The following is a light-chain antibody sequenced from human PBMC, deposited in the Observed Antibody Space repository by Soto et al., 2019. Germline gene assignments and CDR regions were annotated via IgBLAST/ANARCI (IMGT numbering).Light chain of an antibody. CDR3: CSYAGSSTLV. Sequence: QCALTQPASVSGSPGQSITISCTGTSSDVGSYKFVSWYQHHPGKAPKLMIYEGSKRPSGVSYRFSGSKSGNTASLTISGLQAEDEADYYCCSYAGSSTLVFGGGTKLTVL. CDR2: EGS. V-gene: IGLV2-23*01. J-gene: IGLJ2*01. CDR1: SSDVGSYKF.